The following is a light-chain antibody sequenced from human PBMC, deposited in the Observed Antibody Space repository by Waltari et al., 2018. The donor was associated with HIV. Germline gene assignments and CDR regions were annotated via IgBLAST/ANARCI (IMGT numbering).Light chain of an antibody. V-gene: IGLV3-10*01. CDR1: TLSKKY. CDR2: EDI. Sequence: SYELTQPPSVSVSPGQTARITCSGDTLSKKYAHWYQQKSGQAPVLVIYEDIKRPSGIPERFSGSSSGTMAILTISGAQVEDEADYYCYSTESNGNRRVFGGGTKLTVL. CDR3: YSTESNGNRRV. J-gene: IGLJ3*02.